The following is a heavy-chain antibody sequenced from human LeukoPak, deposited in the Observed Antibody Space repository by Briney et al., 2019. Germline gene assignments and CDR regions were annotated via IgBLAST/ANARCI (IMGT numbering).Heavy chain of an antibody. CDR2: ISSSGSTI. J-gene: IGHJ4*02. D-gene: IGHD4-17*01. CDR3: ARDGPYGDPPLDY. CDR1: GFTFSSYW. Sequence: PGGSLRLSCAASGFTFSSYWMSWVRQAPGKGLEWVSYISSSGSTIYYADSVKGRFTISRDNAKNSLYLQMNSLRAEDTAVYYCARDGPYGDPPLDYWGQGTLVTVSS. V-gene: IGHV3-48*03.